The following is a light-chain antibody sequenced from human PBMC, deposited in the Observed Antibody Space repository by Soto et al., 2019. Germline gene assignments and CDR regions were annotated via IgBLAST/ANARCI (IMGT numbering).Light chain of an antibody. CDR1: QSVSSN. Sequence: EIVMTQSPATLSGSPGDTATLSCRASQSVSSNLAWYQQNPGQAPRLLIHDASSRATGIPARFSGSGSGTDFTLTITSLEPEDFAVYYCQQRTEWPPSITFGQGTRLEIK. CDR3: QQRTEWPPSIT. J-gene: IGKJ5*01. V-gene: IGKV3-11*01. CDR2: DAS.